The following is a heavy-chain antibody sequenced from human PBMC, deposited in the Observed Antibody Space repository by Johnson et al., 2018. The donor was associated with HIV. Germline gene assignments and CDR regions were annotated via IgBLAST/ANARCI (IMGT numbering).Heavy chain of an antibody. Sequence: QVQLVESGGGLVQPGGSLRLSCAASGFTFSSFAIHWVRQAPGKGLEWVAVISYDGSDKYYADSVKGRFNISRDNSKNTLYMEMNSLRAEDTAVYYCARDHSGYDSVTAAFDIWGQGTMVTVSS. CDR3: ARDHSGYDSVTAAFDI. D-gene: IGHD5-12*01. V-gene: IGHV3-30-3*01. J-gene: IGHJ3*02. CDR2: ISYDGSDK. CDR1: GFTFSSFA.